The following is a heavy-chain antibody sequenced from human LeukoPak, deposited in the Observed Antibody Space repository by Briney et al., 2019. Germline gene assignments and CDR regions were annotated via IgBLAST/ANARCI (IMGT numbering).Heavy chain of an antibody. Sequence: GGSLRLSCAASGFTFSSYSMNWVRQAPGKGLEWVSHFTASGTAMFYADSVKGRFTISRDNAKNSLYLQMNSLRDEDTAVYYCASSGSYRFDYWGQGTLVTVSS. CDR1: GFTFSSYS. J-gene: IGHJ4*02. CDR2: FTASGTAM. V-gene: IGHV3-48*02. CDR3: ASSGSYRFDY. D-gene: IGHD1-26*01.